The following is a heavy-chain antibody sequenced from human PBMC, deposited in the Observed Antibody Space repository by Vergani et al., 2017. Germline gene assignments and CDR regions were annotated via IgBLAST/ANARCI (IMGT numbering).Heavy chain of an antibody. CDR1: GFTFGDYA. CDR2: IRSKAYGGTT. CDR3: ARDRWSGYIRNPRPYGMDV. Sequence: VQLVESGGGLVQPGRSLRLSCTASGFTFGDYAMSWFRQAPGKGLEWVGFIRSKAYGGTTEYAASVKGRFTISRDDSKSIAYLQMNSLRAEDTAVYYCARDRWSGYIRNPRPYGMDVWGQGTTVTVSS. J-gene: IGHJ6*02. D-gene: IGHD3-3*01. V-gene: IGHV3-49*03.